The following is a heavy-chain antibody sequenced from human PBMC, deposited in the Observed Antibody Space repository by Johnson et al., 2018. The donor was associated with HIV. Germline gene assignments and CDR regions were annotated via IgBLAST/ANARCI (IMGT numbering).Heavy chain of an antibody. CDR3: ARAAIGVLPAGAFDV. V-gene: IGHV3-30*04. J-gene: IGHJ3*01. CDR1: GFSFSIYA. D-gene: IGHD2-2*01. Sequence: QVQLVEAGGGVVQPGRSMRLSCAASGFSFSIYAMHWVRQAPGKGLEWVALISYDGSNKFYADSVKGRFTISRDKSKKTLHLQMNSLRVDDTAVYYCARAAIGVLPAGAFDVWGQGTMVTVSS. CDR2: ISYDGSNK.